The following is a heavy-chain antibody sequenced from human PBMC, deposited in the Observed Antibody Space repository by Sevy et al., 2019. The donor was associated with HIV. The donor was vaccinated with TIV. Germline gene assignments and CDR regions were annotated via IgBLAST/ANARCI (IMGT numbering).Heavy chain of an antibody. V-gene: IGHV3-21*01. CDR1: GLRFSNYN. Sequence: GGSLRLSCAASGLRFSNYNMNWVRQAPGQGLEWVACISNSSSYIYYVDSVKRRFTISRDNAKNSLYLQMNSLRAEDTAVYYCASEKEQLVLWPYYGMDVWGQGTTVTVSS. CDR2: ISNSSSYI. J-gene: IGHJ6*02. D-gene: IGHD6-13*01. CDR3: ASEKEQLVLWPYYGMDV.